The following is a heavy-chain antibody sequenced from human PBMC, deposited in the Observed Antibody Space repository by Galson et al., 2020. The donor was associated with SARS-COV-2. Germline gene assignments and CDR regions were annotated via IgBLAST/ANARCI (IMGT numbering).Heavy chain of an antibody. V-gene: IGHV1-2*02. CDR1: GYTFTGYY. D-gene: IGHD3-9*01. CDR3: ARGLDTLTGDSLAY. J-gene: IGHJ4*02. Sequence: ASVKVSCKASGYTFTGYYIHWVRQAPGQGLEWMGWIKPNSGGTNYAQKFQGRATMTRDTSINTAYMELSRLRSDDTAVYYCARGLDTLTGDSLAYWGQGSLVTVSS. CDR2: IKPNSGGT.